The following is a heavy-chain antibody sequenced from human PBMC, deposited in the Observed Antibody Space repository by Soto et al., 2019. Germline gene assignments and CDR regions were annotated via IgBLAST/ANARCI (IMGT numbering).Heavy chain of an antibody. CDR3: AQRLGSRGSFDY. V-gene: IGHV2-5*01. CDR2: IYWNDDK. J-gene: IGHJ4*02. D-gene: IGHD6-25*01. Sequence: SGPTLVNPTQTLTLTCTFSGFSLRTSGVGVGWIGQPPGKAPEWLALIYWNDDKRYSPSLKSRLTITKDTSKNQVVLTMTDMDPVDTGTYYCAQRLGSRGSFDYWGQGSLVTVSS. CDR1: GFSLRTSGVG.